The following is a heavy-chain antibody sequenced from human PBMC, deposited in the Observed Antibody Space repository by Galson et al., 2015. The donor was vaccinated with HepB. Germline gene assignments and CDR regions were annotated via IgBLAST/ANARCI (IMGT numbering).Heavy chain of an antibody. V-gene: IGHV3-48*01. CDR1: GFTFSSYS. J-gene: IGHJ1*01. Sequence: SLRLSCAASGFTFSSYSMNRVRQAPGKGLEWVSYISSSSSTIYYADSVKGRFTISRDNAKNSLYLQMNSLRAEDTAVYYCARVDDYGDYVGYFQHWGQGTLVTVSS. CDR2: ISSSSSTI. D-gene: IGHD4-17*01. CDR3: ARVDDYGDYVGYFQH.